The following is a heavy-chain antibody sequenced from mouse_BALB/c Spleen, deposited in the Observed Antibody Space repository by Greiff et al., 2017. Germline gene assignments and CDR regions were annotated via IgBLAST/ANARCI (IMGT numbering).Heavy chain of an antibody. D-gene: IGHD2-2*01. CDR2: IWTGGGT. Sequence: QVQLQQSGPGLVAPSQSLSITCTVSGFSLTSYDISWIRQPPGKGLEWLGVIWTGGGTNYNSAFMSRLSISKDNSKSQVFLKMNSLQTDDTAIYYCVRDGLSGYDGAYWGQGTLVTVSA. V-gene: IGHV2-9-2*01. J-gene: IGHJ3*01. CDR3: VRDGLSGYDGAY. CDR1: GFSLTSYD.